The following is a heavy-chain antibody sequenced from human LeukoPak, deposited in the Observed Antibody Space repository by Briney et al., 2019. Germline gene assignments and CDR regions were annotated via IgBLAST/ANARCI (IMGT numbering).Heavy chain of an antibody. V-gene: IGHV4-39*01. CDR1: GGSISSSSYY. CDR2: IYYSGST. CDR3: ARQYSSGWSQDFDY. D-gene: IGHD6-19*01. J-gene: IGHJ4*02. Sequence: SETLSLTCTVSGGSISSSSYYWGWIPQPPGKGLEWIGSIYYSGSTYYNPSLKSRVTISVDTYKNQFSLKLSCVTAADTAVYYCARQYSSGWSQDFDYWGQGTLVTVSS.